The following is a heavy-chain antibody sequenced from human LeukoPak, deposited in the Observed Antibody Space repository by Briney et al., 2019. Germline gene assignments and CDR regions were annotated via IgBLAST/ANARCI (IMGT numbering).Heavy chain of an antibody. CDR3: ASGRRGDYYDSSGYYDY. D-gene: IGHD3-22*01. CDR1: GFTFSSYG. J-gene: IGHJ4*02. Sequence: GGSLRLSCAASGFTFSSYGMHWVRQAPGKGLEWVAVISYDGSNKYYADSVKGRFTISRDNSKNTLYLQMNSLRAEDTAAYYCASGRRGDYYDSSGYYDYWGQGTLVTVSS. CDR2: ISYDGSNK. V-gene: IGHV3-30*03.